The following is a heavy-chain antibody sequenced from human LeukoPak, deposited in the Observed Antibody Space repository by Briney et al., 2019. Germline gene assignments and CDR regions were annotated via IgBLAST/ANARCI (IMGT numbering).Heavy chain of an antibody. J-gene: IGHJ3*02. CDR1: GDSITNYY. CDR2: ISYSGST. Sequence: SETLSLTCTVSGDSITNYYWSWIRQPPGKGLEWIGYISYSGSTNYNPSLKSRVTISVDMSKNQFSLKLSSVTAADTAVYYCARSGYWLSDAFDIWGQGTMVTVSS. D-gene: IGHD2-8*02. V-gene: IGHV4-59*12. CDR3: ARSGYWLSDAFDI.